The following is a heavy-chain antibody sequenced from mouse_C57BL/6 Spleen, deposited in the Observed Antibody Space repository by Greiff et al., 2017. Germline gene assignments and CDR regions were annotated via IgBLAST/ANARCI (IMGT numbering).Heavy chain of an antibody. V-gene: IGHV1-53*01. Sequence: VQLQQPGTELAKPGASVKLSCKASGYTFTSYWMHWVKQRPGQGLEWIGNINPSHGGTNYNETFTSKANLTVDKSSSTAYMPLSSLTSEDSAVYYCARDGYYGGCAYWGQGTLVTVSA. CDR3: ARDGYYGGCAY. J-gene: IGHJ3*01. CDR2: INPSHGGT. D-gene: IGHD2-3*01. CDR1: GYTFTSYW.